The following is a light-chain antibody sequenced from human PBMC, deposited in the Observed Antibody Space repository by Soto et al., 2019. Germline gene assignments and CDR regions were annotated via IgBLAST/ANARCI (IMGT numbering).Light chain of an antibody. CDR3: AAWDDSLSGVV. CDR1: SSNIGSNY. Sequence: QSALTQPPSASETPGQRVIISCSGSSSNIGSNYVYWYQQLPGTAPKLLIYTNNQRPSGVPDRFSGSKSGTSASLAISGLRSEDEADYYCAAWDDSLSGVVFGGGTQLTVL. J-gene: IGLJ2*01. CDR2: TNN. V-gene: IGLV1-47*01.